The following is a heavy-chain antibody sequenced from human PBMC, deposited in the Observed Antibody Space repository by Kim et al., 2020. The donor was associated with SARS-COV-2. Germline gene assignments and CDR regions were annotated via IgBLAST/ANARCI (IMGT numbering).Heavy chain of an antibody. D-gene: IGHD6-19*01. V-gene: IGHV1-18*04. Sequence: ASVKVSCKASGYTFTSYGISWVRQAPGQGLEWMGWISAYNGNTNYAQKLQGRVTMTTDTSTSTAYMELRSLRSDDTAAYYCARGGSGWYATEGGLGYWGQGTLVTVSS. CDR2: ISAYNGNT. J-gene: IGHJ4*02. CDR1: GYTFTSYG. CDR3: ARGGSGWYATEGGLGY.